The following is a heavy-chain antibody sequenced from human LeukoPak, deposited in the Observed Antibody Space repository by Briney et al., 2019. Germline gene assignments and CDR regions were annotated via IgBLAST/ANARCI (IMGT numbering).Heavy chain of an antibody. CDR1: GFTFSSYSMN. Sequence: GSLRLSCAASGFTFSSYSMNWVRQPPGKGLEWIGSIYYSGSTYYNPSLKSRVTISVDTSKNQFSLKLSSVTAADTAVYYCARHTPPYYYYMDVWGKGTTVTVSS. CDR3: ARHTPPYYYYMDV. J-gene: IGHJ6*03. CDR2: IYYSGST. V-gene: IGHV4-39*01.